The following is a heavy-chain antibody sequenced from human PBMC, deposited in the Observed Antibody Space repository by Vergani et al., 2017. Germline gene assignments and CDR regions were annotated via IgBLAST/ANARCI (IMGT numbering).Heavy chain of an antibody. V-gene: IGHV2-70*15. J-gene: IGHJ6*03. Sequence: QVTLRESGPALVKPTQTLTLTCTFSGFSLSTSGMCVSWIRQPPGKALEWLARIDWDDDKYYSTSLKTRLTISKDTSKNQVVLTMTNMDPVDTATYYCAHRLGHSYGWRYYYYYMDVWGKGTTVTVSS. CDR2: IDWDDDK. D-gene: IGHD5-18*01. CDR1: GFSLSTSGMC. CDR3: AHRLGHSYGWRYYYYYMDV.